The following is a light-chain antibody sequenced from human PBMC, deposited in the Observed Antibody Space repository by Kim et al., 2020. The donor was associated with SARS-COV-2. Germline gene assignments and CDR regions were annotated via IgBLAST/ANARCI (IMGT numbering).Light chain of an antibody. CDR3: HTWDSRLTVVI. J-gene: IGLJ2*01. Sequence: QKFTTSGRRSDANIAINSIPWSQHRPGPAPTLRIYDDNKRPPEIADRFSGAESGTSATLGITGLQTGDEADYYCHTWDSRLTVVIFGGGTQLTVL. V-gene: IGLV1-51*01. CDR2: DDN. CDR1: DANIAINS.